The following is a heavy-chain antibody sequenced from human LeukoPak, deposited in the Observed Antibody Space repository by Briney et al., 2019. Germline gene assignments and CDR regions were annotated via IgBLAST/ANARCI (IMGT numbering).Heavy chain of an antibody. V-gene: IGHV3-33*03. D-gene: IGHD3-22*01. Sequence: GGSLRLSCAASGFTFSSYGMHWVRQAPGKGLEWVAVIWYDGSNKYYADSVKGRFTISRDNAKNSLHLQMNSLRAEDTAVYYCATHQYYYDSSGKLDYWGQGTLATVSS. CDR3: ATHQYYYDSSGKLDY. CDR2: IWYDGSNK. J-gene: IGHJ4*02. CDR1: GFTFSSYG.